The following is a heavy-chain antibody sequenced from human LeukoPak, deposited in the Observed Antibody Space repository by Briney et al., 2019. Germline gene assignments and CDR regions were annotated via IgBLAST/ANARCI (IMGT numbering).Heavy chain of an antibody. D-gene: IGHD2-8*02. V-gene: IGHV4-39*01. Sequence: SETLSLTCTVSGASFSSSTYYWGWLRQPPGTGLEWIGTFYYSGSTYYNPSLKSRVTISVDRSKNQFSLKLTSVTAADTAVYHCARHMGTVVTGTGGDAFDTWGQGTMVTVSS. CDR2: FYYSGST. CDR1: GASFSSSTYY. CDR3: ARHMGTVVTGTGGDAFDT. J-gene: IGHJ3*02.